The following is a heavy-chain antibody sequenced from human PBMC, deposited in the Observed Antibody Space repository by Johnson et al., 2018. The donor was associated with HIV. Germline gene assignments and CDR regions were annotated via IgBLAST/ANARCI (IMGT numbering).Heavy chain of an antibody. Sequence: QVQLVESGGGVVQPGRSLRLSCAASGFTFSSYGIHWVRQAPGKGLEWVAVISYDGSNKYYADSVKGRFTISRDNSKKTLYLQMNSLRTEDTDVYYCAKDRVEEVVVHDAFDIWGQGTMVTVSS. CDR1: GFTFSSYG. CDR2: ISYDGSNK. D-gene: IGHD3-22*01. J-gene: IGHJ3*02. CDR3: AKDRVEEVVVHDAFDI. V-gene: IGHV3-30*18.